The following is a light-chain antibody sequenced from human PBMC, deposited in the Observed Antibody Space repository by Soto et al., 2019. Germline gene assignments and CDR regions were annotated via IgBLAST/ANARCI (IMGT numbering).Light chain of an antibody. Sequence: DIQMTHSLSTLSATAWDRVTIACRASQSISSWLAWYQHKPGKAPKLLIYDASNLDSGVPSRFSGSGSGTEFSLTISNLQPDDCATYYCQQYENYWTFGQGTKVDIK. CDR1: QSISSW. J-gene: IGKJ1*01. CDR3: QQYENYWT. CDR2: DAS. V-gene: IGKV1-5*01.